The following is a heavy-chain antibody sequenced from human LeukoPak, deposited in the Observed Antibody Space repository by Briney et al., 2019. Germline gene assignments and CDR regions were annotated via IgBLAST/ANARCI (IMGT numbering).Heavy chain of an antibody. V-gene: IGHV3-30-3*01. Sequence: PGGSLRLSCAASGFTFSSYAMHWVRQAPGKGLEWVAVMSFDGTHIYYADSVKGRFTISRDNSKNTLYLQMNSLRAEDTAVYYCARCSGYGMDVWGQGTTVTASS. CDR3: ARCSGYGMDV. CDR1: GFTFSSYA. CDR2: MSFDGTHI. J-gene: IGHJ6*02. D-gene: IGHD3-10*02.